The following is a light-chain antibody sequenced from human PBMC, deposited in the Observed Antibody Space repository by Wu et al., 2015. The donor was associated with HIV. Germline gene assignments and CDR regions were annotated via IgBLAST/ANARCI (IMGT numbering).Light chain of an antibody. CDR1: ERVNNNY. J-gene: IGKJ2*01. Sequence: EIVLTQSPGTLSLSPGERVSLSCRASERVNNNYLAWYQQKPGQAPRLLIYGVSNRATGIPDRITGSGSGTDFTLTISRLETEDFAVYYCQQYDSSPYTFGQGTRLQI. CDR2: GVS. V-gene: IGKV3-20*01. CDR3: QQYDSSPYT.